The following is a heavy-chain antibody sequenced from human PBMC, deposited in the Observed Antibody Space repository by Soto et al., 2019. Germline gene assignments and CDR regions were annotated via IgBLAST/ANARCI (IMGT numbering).Heavy chain of an antibody. CDR3: ARDMYSSDYFVKWFEP. CDR1: GFSFSSYA. J-gene: IGHJ5*02. V-gene: IGHV3-30-3*01. D-gene: IGHD6-19*01. CDR2: ISHDGINK. Sequence: QVRLVESGGGVVQPGRSLRLSCTASGFSFSSYAMYWFRQPPGKGQEWVAVISHDGINKHYADSVKGRVTVSKDNSNHSLYLKLNSLRGEDTAMYYCARDMYSSDYFVKWFEPWGQGTLVTVSS.